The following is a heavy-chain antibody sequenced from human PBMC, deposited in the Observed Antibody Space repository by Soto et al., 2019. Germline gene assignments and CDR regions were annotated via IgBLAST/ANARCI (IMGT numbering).Heavy chain of an antibody. CDR3: ARVGLSADDFDY. CDR2: IGGTSNVI. V-gene: IGHV3-11*01. D-gene: IGHD6-25*01. J-gene: IGHJ4*02. CDR1: GFIFSANY. Sequence: QVQLVESGGALVEPGGSLRLSCEASGFIFSANYMTWIRQAPGKGLEWVSYIGGTSNVIYYADSVKGRFTISRDNAKNSLYLQMNSLRAEDTAVYYWARVGLSADDFDYWGQGAPVTVSS.